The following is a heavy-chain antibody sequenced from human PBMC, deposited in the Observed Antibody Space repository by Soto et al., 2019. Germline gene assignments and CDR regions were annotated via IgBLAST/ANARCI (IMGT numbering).Heavy chain of an antibody. V-gene: IGHV4-4*02. Sequence: QVQLQESGPGLVKPSGTLSLTCAVSGGSISSSYWWSWVRQPPGKGLEWIREIYHSGSTNYNPSLKSRATILVDKSKTQFSRKLSSVIAADTAVYYCARVQSAGYYYYGMDVWGQGTTVTVS. CDR2: IYHSGST. J-gene: IGHJ6*02. CDR3: ARVQSAGYYYYGMDV. CDR1: GGSISSSYW. D-gene: IGHD3-9*01.